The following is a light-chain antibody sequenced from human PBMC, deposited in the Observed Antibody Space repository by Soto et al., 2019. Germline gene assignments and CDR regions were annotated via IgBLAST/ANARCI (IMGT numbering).Light chain of an antibody. V-gene: IGKV4-1*01. CDR2: WAS. CDR3: QHHLGLPFT. CDR1: QSVLHWSNNKNS. J-gene: IGKJ4*01. Sequence: DIVMTQSPDALAVSLGERATINCKSSQSVLHWSNNKNSLAWYQQKPGQPPKLLVYWASTRDSGVPDRFSGSVSETDFTLTISSLQAEDVSVYYCQHHLGLPFTFGGGTKVEIK.